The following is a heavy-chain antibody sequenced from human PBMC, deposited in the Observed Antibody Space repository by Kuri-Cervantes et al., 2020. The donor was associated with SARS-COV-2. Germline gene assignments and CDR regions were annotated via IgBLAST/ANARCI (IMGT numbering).Heavy chain of an antibody. CDR1: GGTFSSYA. CDR2: IIPIFGTA. J-gene: IGHJ3*02. CDR3: ARAFSSYDYVWGSYRYSGAFDI. D-gene: IGHD3-16*02. Sequence: SVKVSCKASGGTFSSYAISWVRQAPGQGLEWMGGIIPIFGTANYAQKFQGRVTITADESTSTAYMELSSVTAADTAVYYCARAFSSYDYVWGSYRYSGAFDIWGQGTMVTVSS. V-gene: IGHV1-69*13.